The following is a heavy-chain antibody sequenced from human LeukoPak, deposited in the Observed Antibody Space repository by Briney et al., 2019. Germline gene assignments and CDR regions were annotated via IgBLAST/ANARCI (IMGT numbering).Heavy chain of an antibody. D-gene: IGHD3-22*01. J-gene: IGHJ4*02. CDR2: IKSKTDGGTT. CDR3: TTEASLFYYDSSGYAY. CDR1: GFTFSNAG. V-gene: IGHV3-15*01. Sequence: GGSLRLSCAASGFTFSNAGMSWVRQAPGKGLEWVGRIKSKTDGGTTDYAAPVEGRFAISREDSKNTLYLQMSSLKTEDTAVYYCTTEASLFYYDSSGYAYWGQGSLVTVSS.